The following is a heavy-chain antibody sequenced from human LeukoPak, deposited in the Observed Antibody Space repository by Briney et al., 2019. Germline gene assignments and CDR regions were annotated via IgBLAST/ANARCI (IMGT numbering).Heavy chain of an antibody. V-gene: IGHV4-39*07. Sequence: SETLSLTCTVSGGSISSSSYYWGWIRQPPGKGLEWIGSIYYSGSTYYNPSLKSRVTISVDTSKNQFSLKLSSVTAADTAVYYCARVRMVRGSADWFDPWGQGTLVTVSS. CDR2: IYYSGST. CDR1: GGSISSSSYY. D-gene: IGHD3-10*01. CDR3: ARVRMVRGSADWFDP. J-gene: IGHJ5*02.